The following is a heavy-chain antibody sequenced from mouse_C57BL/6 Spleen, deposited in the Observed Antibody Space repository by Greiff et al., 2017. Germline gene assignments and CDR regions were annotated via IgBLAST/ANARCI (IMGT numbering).Heavy chain of an antibody. V-gene: IGHV5-6*01. CDR3: ARHPYYGSSYYAMDY. CDR1: GFTFSSYG. J-gene: IGHJ4*01. Sequence: EVQRVESGGDLVKPGGSLKLSCAASGFTFSSYGMSWVRQTPDKRLEWVATISSGGSYTYYPDSVKGRFTISRDNATNTLYLQMSSLKSEDTAMYYCARHPYYGSSYYAMDYWGQGTSVTVSS. CDR2: ISSGGSYT. D-gene: IGHD1-1*01.